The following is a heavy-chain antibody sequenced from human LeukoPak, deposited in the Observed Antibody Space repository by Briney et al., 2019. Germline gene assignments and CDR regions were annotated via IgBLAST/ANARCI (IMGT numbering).Heavy chain of an antibody. J-gene: IGHJ3*02. CDR1: GFTFSSYA. D-gene: IGHD4-23*01. V-gene: IGHV3-30-3*01. Sequence: GGSLRLSCAASGFTFSSYAMHWVRQAPGKGLEWVAVISYDGSNKYYADSVKGRFTISRDNSKNTLYLQMNSLRAEDTAVYYCARGDYGGKLDIWGQGTVVTVSS. CDR2: ISYDGSNK. CDR3: ARGDYGGKLDI.